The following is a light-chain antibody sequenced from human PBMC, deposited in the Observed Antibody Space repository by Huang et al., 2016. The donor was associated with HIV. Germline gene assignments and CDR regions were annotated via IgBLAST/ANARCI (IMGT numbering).Light chain of an antibody. CDR3: QQYYSASIT. CDR1: QPLLSTANNKSY. CDR2: WAS. V-gene: IGKV4-1*01. Sequence: DIVMTQSPGSLTVSLGERASINCTSSQPLLSTANNKSYLAWYQQKPRQPPKARIYWASNRESGVPERLSGSGSGTDFTLTISSLQAEDVALYYCQQYYSASITFGQGTRVEI. J-gene: IGKJ5*01.